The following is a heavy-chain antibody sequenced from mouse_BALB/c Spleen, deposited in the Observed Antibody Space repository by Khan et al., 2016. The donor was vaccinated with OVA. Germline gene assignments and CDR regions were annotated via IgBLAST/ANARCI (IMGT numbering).Heavy chain of an antibody. CDR3: ADHLTGSFAD. CDR1: GFTFSSYS. Sequence: EVQLQESGGDLVKPGGSLKLSCAASGFTFSSYSMSWVRQTPDKRLEWVASISSGGDYTYYPDSVKGRFTISRDNAKNTLYLQMSDLKSEDTAMYYCADHLTGSFADWGQGTLVTVSA. V-gene: IGHV5-6*01. D-gene: IGHD4-1*01. CDR2: ISSGGDYT. J-gene: IGHJ3*01.